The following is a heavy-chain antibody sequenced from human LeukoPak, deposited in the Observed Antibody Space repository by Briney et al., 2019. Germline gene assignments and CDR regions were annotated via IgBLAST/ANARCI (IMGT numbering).Heavy chain of an antibody. D-gene: IGHD2-15*01. Sequence: PGGSLRLSCAASGFTFSSYSMNWVRQAPGKGLEWVSSISSSSSYIYYADSVKGRFTISRDNAKNSLYLQMNSLRAEDTAVYYCASSGYCSGGSCYLRYWYFDLWGRGTLVTVSS. J-gene: IGHJ2*01. CDR2: ISSSSSYI. CDR3: ASSGYCSGGSCYLRYWYFDL. V-gene: IGHV3-21*01. CDR1: GFTFSSYS.